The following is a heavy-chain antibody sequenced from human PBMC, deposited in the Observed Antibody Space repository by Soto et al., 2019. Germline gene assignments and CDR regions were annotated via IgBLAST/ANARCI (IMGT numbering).Heavy chain of an antibody. Sequence: SETLSLTCTVAGDSISSSGHFWGWVRQPPGKGLEWIGSIYYSGGTYYNPSLKSRVTISVDTSKNQFSLRLNSVTAADTAVYYCARHKQLLALGVDWGQGTLVTVSS. J-gene: IGHJ4*02. D-gene: IGHD6-19*01. CDR2: IYYSGGT. CDR1: GDSISSSGHF. V-gene: IGHV4-39*01. CDR3: ARHKQLLALGVD.